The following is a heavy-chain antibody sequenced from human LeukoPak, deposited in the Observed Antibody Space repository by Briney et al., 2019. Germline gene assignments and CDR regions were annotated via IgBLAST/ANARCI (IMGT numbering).Heavy chain of an antibody. J-gene: IGHJ4*02. CDR1: GGPNSRYY. D-gene: IGHD3-3*01. CDR3: ARTSTIFGVVISYYFDY. Sequence: PSETLSLMCTVSGGPNSRYYWSWIREPAGKGLEWIGRIYSSGNTNYHPSLKGRVTISIDTSKNQVSLKLTSVTAADTAVYYCARTSTIFGVVISYYFDYGSQGTLVTVSS. V-gene: IGHV4-4*07. CDR2: IYSSGNT.